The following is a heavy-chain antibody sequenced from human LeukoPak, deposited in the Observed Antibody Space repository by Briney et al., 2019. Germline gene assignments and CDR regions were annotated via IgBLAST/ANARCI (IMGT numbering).Heavy chain of an antibody. CDR1: GFTFGDYA. Sequence: GGSLRLSCTASGFTFGDYAMNWVRQAPGKGLEWVGFIRSKAYGGTTGYAASVKGRFTISRDDSKNTLYLQMNSLKTEDTAVYYCTTDVGRWLQLPSDYWGQGTLVTVSS. J-gene: IGHJ4*02. V-gene: IGHV3-49*04. D-gene: IGHD5-24*01. CDR3: TTDVGRWLQLPSDY. CDR2: IRSKAYGGTT.